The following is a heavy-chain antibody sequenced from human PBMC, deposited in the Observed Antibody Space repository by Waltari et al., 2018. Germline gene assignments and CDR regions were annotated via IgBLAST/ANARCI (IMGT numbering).Heavy chain of an antibody. J-gene: IGHJ6*03. V-gene: IGHV4-59*01. CDR3: AREGPPRYCSSTSCYGADYYYMDV. D-gene: IGHD2-2*01. Sequence: QVQLQESGPGLVKPSETLSLTCPVSGGSISSYYWSWIRQPPAKGLEGIGYIYYSGSTNYNPSLKSRVTISVDTSKNQFSLKLSSVTAADTAVYYCAREGPPRYCSSTSCYGADYYYMDVWGKGTTVTISS. CDR1: GGSISSYY. CDR2: IYYSGST.